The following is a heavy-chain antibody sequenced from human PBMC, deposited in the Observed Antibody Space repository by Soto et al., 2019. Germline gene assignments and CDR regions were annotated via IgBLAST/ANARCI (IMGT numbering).Heavy chain of an antibody. V-gene: IGHV4-59*08. CDR3: AMAVGDPLCYLDY. D-gene: IGHD6-19*01. J-gene: IGHJ4*02. CDR2: TDYSGNT. CDR1: SDSISSYY. Sequence: QVQLQESGPGLVRPSETLSLTCTVSSDSISSYYWIWIRQSPGKGLEWIGYTDYSGNTNYNPSLKIRVTRSGDTSKNQFSLRLSSVTAADTSVYYCAMAVGDPLCYLDYWGQGTLVTVSS.